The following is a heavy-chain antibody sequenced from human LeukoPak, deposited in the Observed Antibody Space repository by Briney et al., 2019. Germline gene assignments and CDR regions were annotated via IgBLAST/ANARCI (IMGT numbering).Heavy chain of an antibody. V-gene: IGHV1-2*02. Sequence: ASVKVSCKASGYTFTDYYMHWVRQAPGQGFEWMGWINPNDGDTDYAQKFQGRVTMTRDTSISTAHMEVSRLRSDDTAVYYCARANFLYCSSSTCLFDYWGQGTLVTVSS. CDR2: INPNDGDT. CDR3: ARANFLYCSSSTCLFDY. CDR1: GYTFTDYY. J-gene: IGHJ4*02. D-gene: IGHD2-2*01.